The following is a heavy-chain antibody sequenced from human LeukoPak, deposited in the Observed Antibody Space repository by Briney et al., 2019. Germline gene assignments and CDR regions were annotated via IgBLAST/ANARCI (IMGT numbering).Heavy chain of an antibody. CDR2: INHSGGT. CDR3: AREGAIGYGDYVTDY. J-gene: IGHJ4*02. Sequence: SETLSLTCAVYGASFSGYYWSWIRQSPEQGLEWIGEINHSGGTHCNPSLESRVTISVDTSKNQFSLKLSSVTAADTAVYYCAREGAIGYGDYVTDYWGQGTLVTVSS. D-gene: IGHD4-17*01. V-gene: IGHV4-34*01. CDR1: GASFSGYY.